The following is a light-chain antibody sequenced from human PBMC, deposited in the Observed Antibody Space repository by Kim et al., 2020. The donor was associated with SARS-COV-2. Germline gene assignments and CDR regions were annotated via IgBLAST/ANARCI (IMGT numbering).Light chain of an antibody. Sequence: IQLTQSPSSLSASVEDRVTITCRASQGISSYLAWYQQKPGKAPKLLIYAASTLQSGVPSRFSGSGSGTDFTLTISSLQPEDFATYYCQQLNSYRTFGQGTKVDIK. V-gene: IGKV1-9*01. CDR2: AAS. J-gene: IGKJ1*01. CDR3: QQLNSYRT. CDR1: QGISSY.